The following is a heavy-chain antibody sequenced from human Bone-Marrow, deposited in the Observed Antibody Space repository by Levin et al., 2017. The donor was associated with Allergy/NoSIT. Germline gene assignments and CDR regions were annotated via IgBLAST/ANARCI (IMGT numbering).Heavy chain of an antibody. Sequence: GESLKISCKASGYTFTSYYMHWVRQAPGQGLEWMGIINPSGGSTSYAQKFQGRVTMTRDTSTSTVYMELSSLRSEDTAVYYCARDRERNYDILTGPDYWGQGTLVTVSS. CDR2: INPSGGST. V-gene: IGHV1-46*01. D-gene: IGHD3-9*01. J-gene: IGHJ4*02. CDR1: GYTFTSYY. CDR3: ARDRERNYDILTGPDY.